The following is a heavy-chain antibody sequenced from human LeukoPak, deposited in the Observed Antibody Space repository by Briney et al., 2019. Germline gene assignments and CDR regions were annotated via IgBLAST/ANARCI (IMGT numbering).Heavy chain of an antibody. CDR3: ATRKLGNDY. J-gene: IGHJ4*02. CDR1: GGSISSSSYY. CDR2: IYYTET. Sequence: PSETLSLTCTVSGGSISSSSYYWSWIRQSPGKGLEWIGYIYYTETSYNPSLKSRVTISADTSKNQFSLKLYSVTAADTAVYYCATRKLGNDYWGQGTLVTVSS. D-gene: IGHD7-27*01. V-gene: IGHV4-61*01.